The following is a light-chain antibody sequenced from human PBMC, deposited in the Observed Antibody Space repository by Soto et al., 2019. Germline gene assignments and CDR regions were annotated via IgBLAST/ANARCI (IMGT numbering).Light chain of an antibody. CDR3: QQYNSYSRT. Sequence: DIQTTPSSSTPSASVWDRGTSPFPASQSISSWLAWYQQKPGKAPKLLIYKASSLESGVPSRFSGSGSGTEFTLTITSLQPDDFATYYCQQYNSYSRTFGQGTKVDIK. J-gene: IGKJ1*01. CDR1: QSISSW. CDR2: KAS. V-gene: IGKV1-5*03.